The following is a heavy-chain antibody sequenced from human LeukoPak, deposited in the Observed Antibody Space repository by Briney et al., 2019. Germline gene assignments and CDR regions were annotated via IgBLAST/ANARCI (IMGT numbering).Heavy chain of an antibody. CDR2: IYPGDSDT. V-gene: IGHV5-51*01. CDR1: GYSFTSYL. D-gene: IGHD3-16*01. J-gene: IGHJ4*02. CDR3: ARCSMITFGGIMVPFDY. Sequence: GESLKISCKGAGYSFTSYLIGWGRPMAGKGLGWSGIIYPGDSDTRYSPSFQGQVTISADKSITTAYLQWSSLKASDTAMYYCARCSMITFGGIMVPFDYWGQGTLVTVSS.